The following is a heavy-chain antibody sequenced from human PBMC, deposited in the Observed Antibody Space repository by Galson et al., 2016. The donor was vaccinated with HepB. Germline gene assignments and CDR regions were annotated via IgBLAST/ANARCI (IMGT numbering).Heavy chain of an antibody. CDR1: GYNFATFW. D-gene: IGHD2-21*02. CDR3: ARHECRGSDCFSAYDF. Sequence: QSGAEVKKPGESLMISCEGSGYNFATFWIGWVRQMPGKGLEWMGLIYPGDSDTRSSPSFQGQVTISADKSLNTAYLQWISLKASDSAIYYCARHECRGSDCFSAYDFWGQGTVVTVSS. V-gene: IGHV5-51*01. CDR2: IYPGDSDT. J-gene: IGHJ3*01.